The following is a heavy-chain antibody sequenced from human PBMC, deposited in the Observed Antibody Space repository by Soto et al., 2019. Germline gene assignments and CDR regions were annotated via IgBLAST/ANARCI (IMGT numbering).Heavy chain of an antibody. V-gene: IGHV1-46*03. J-gene: IGHJ5*02. Sequence: WASVKVSCKASGYTFTSSYMHWVRQAPGQGLVWMGIIKPSDGSTTYAQRFQGRVTMTRDTSTSTIYMELSSLRSEDTAVYYCARSWKYYGSGSYPWGQGTLVTVSS. CDR1: GYTFTSSY. CDR3: ARSWKYYGSGSYP. D-gene: IGHD3-10*01. CDR2: IKPSDGST.